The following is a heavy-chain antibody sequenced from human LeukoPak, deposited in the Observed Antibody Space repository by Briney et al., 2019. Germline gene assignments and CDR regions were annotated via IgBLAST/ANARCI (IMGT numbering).Heavy chain of an antibody. V-gene: IGHV4-34*01. D-gene: IGHD6-19*01. CDR3: ARGEGSSGWYLFGY. CDR1: GGSFSGYY. J-gene: IGHJ4*02. CDR2: INHSGST. Sequence: SETLSLTCAVYGGSFSGYYWSWIRQPPGQGLEWIGEINHSGSTNYNPSLKSRATISVDTSKNQFSLKLSSVTAADTAVYYCARGEGSSGWYLFGYWGQGTLVTVSS.